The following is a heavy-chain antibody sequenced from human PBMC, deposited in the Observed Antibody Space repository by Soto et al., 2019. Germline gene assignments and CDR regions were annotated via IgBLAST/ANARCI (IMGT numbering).Heavy chain of an antibody. CDR1: DGSFSGYY. CDR2: INHSGST. D-gene: IGHD3-3*01. J-gene: IGHJ5*02. V-gene: IGHV4-34*01. Sequence: SETPSLTCAVYDGSFSGYYWSWIRQPPGKGLERIGEINHSGSTNYNPSLKSRVTISGDTSKNQFSLKLSSVTAADTAVYYCARGRYYTLWRGYLKWFDLWGQGTLVTVSS. CDR3: ARGRYYTLWRGYLKWFDL.